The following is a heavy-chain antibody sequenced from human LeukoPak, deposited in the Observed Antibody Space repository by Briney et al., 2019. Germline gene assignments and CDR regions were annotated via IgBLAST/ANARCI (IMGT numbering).Heavy chain of an antibody. CDR3: AREEGDILTGYSQNLYYYGMDV. CDR2: INPSGGST. J-gene: IGHJ6*02. D-gene: IGHD3-9*01. Sequence: GASVKVSCKASGYTFTSYYMHWVRQAPGQGLEWMGIINPSGGSTSYAQKFQGRVTMTRDTSTSTVYMELRSLRSDDTAVYYCAREEGDILTGYSQNLYYYGMDVWGQGTTVTVSS. CDR1: GYTFTSYY. V-gene: IGHV1-46*01.